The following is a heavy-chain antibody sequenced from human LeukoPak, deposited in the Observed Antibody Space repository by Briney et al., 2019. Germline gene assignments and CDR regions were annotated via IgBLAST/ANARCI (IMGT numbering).Heavy chain of an antibody. CDR1: GFTFSSYA. D-gene: IGHD6-13*01. V-gene: IGHV3-23*01. J-gene: IGHJ3*02. Sequence: PGGSLRLSCAASGFTFSSYAMSWVRQAPGKGLEWVSAISGSGGSTYYADSVKGRFTISRDNSKNTLYLQMNSLRAEDTAVYYCARGGDYSSSWQRAFDIWGQGTMVTVSS. CDR3: ARGGDYSSSWQRAFDI. CDR2: ISGSGGST.